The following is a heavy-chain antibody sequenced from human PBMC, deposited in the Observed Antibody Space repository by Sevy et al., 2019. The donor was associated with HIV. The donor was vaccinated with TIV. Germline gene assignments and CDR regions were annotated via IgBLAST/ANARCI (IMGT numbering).Heavy chain of an antibody. D-gene: IGHD6-19*01. CDR2: IIPILGTV. Sequence: ASVKVSCKASGGTFSSYGISWVRQALGQGLECMGGIIPILGTVNYAQKFQGRVTITADESTKTAYMELSSLRSEDTAVYYCARGGGNGWYYFDYWGQETLVTVSS. J-gene: IGHJ4*02. V-gene: IGHV1-69*13. CDR3: ARGGGNGWYYFDY. CDR1: GGTFSSYG.